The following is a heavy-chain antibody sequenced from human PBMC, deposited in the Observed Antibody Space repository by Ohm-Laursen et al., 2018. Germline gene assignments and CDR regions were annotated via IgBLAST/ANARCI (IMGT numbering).Heavy chain of an antibody. J-gene: IGHJ6*02. CDR1: GFTFSDYY. V-gene: IGHV3-11*01. CDR2: ISSSGSTI. CDR3: ARVDYYDSSGYGGMDV. Sequence: SLRLSCAASGFTFSDYYMSWIRQAPGKGLEWVSYISSSGSTIYYADSVKDRFTISRDNAKNSLYLQMNSLRAEDTAVYYCARVDYYDSSGYGGMDVWGQGTTVTVSS. D-gene: IGHD3-22*01.